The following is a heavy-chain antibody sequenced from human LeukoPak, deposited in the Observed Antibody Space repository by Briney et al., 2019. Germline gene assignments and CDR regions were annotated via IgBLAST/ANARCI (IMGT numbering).Heavy chain of an antibody. V-gene: IGHV3-30-3*01. CDR1: GFTFSSYA. J-gene: IGHJ6*02. Sequence: PGGSLRLSCAASGFTFSSYAMHWVRQAPGKGLEWVAVISYDGSNKYYADPVKGRFTISRDNSKNTLYLQMNSLRAEDTAVYYCARAQIAYYYYGMDVWGQGTTVTVSS. CDR3: ARAQIAYYYYGMDV. CDR2: ISYDGSNK.